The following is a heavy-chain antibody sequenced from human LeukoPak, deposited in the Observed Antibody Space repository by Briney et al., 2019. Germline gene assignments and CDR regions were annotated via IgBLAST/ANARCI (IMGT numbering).Heavy chain of an antibody. CDR1: GFTFDDYG. CDR3: AREKPFYDSSGYYYPIAFDY. V-gene: IGHV3-20*04. CDR2: INWNGGST. Sequence: GGSLRLSCAASGFTFDDYGMSWVRQAPGKGLEWVSGINWNGGSTGYADSVKGRFTIARDNAKNSLYLQMNSLRAEDTALNYCAREKPFYDSSGYYYPIAFDYWGQGTLVTVSS. D-gene: IGHD3-22*01. J-gene: IGHJ4*02.